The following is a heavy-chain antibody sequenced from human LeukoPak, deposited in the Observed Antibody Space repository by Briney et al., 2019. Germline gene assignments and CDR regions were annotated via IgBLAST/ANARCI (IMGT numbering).Heavy chain of an antibody. CDR2: ISSSSSYI. J-gene: IGHJ6*02. D-gene: IGHD4-17*01. Sequence: GGSLRLSCAAPGFTFSSYSMNWVRQAPGKGLEWVSSISSSSSYIYYADSVKGRFTISRDNAKNSLYLQMNSLRAEDTAVYYCARDGDYELPGIYYYYGMDVWGQGTTVTVSS. CDR3: ARDGDYELPGIYYYYGMDV. V-gene: IGHV3-21*01. CDR1: GFTFSSYS.